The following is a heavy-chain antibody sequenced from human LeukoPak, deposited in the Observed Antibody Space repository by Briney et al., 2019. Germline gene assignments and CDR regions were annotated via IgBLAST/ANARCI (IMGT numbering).Heavy chain of an antibody. D-gene: IGHD6-19*01. V-gene: IGHV3-53*04. J-gene: IGHJ4*02. CDR2: IYSGGST. CDR3: ARGRDSSGWPNAFDY. CDR1: GFTFSDYY. Sequence: PGGSLRLSCAASGFTFSDYYMSWVRQAPGKGLEWVSVIYSGGSTYYADSVKGRFTISRHNSKNTLYLQMNSLRAEDTAVYYCARGRDSSGWPNAFDYWGQGTLVTVSS.